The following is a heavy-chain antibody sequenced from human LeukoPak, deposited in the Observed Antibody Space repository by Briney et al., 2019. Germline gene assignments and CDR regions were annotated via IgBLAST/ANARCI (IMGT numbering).Heavy chain of an antibody. CDR3: AKDRELTIFDY. Sequence: PGGSLRLSCAASGFTFSSYGMHWVRQAPGKGLEWVAVISYDGSNKYYADSVKGRFTISRDNSKNTLYLQMNSLSAEDTAVYYCAKDRELTIFDYWGQGTLVTVSS. D-gene: IGHD1-26*01. CDR2: ISYDGSNK. J-gene: IGHJ4*02. CDR1: GFTFSSYG. V-gene: IGHV3-30*18.